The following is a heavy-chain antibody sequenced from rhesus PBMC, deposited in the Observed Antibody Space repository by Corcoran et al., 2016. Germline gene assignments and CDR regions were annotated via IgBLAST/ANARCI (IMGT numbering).Heavy chain of an antibody. CDR3: TRSIAAAGPLDS. CDR1: GYTFTRYY. CDR2: ISPYNGNK. D-gene: IGHD6-31*01. V-gene: IGHV1-180*01. J-gene: IGHJ6*01. Sequence: QVQLVQSGAEIKQPGASVKLSCKASGYTFTRYYMHWVRQAPGQGLEWIGLISPYNGNKGYAKNFQGRVTITTDTSTSTGYMELSSLRSEDTAVYYCTRSIAAAGPLDSWGQGVVVTVSS.